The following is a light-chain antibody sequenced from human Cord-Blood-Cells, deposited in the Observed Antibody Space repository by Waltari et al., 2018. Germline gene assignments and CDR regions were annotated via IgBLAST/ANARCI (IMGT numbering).Light chain of an antibody. V-gene: IGLV2-14*01. CDR3: SSYTSSSTWV. CDR1: SSDVGGYNY. CDR2: DVS. Sequence: QSALTQPASVSGSPGQSITISCTGTSSDVGGYNYVSWYQQHPGKAPKLRIYDVSNRPSGVCNRFSGSKSGNTASLTISGLQAEDEADYYCSSYTSSSTWVFGGGTKLTVL. J-gene: IGLJ3*02.